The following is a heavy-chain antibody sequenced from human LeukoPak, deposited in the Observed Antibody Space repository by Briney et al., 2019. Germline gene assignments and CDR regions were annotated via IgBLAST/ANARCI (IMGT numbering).Heavy chain of an antibody. V-gene: IGHV4-39*01. CDR1: GGSISSSRYY. CDR2: IYYSGST. Sequence: SETLSLTCTVSGGSISSSRYYWGWLRHPPGKGLEGIGSIYYSGSTYYNPSLKSRVTISVDTSKNQFSLKLSSVTAADTAVYYCARQPRITMVRGVYYFDYWGQGTLVTVSS. D-gene: IGHD3-10*01. CDR3: ARQPRITMVRGVYYFDY. J-gene: IGHJ4*02.